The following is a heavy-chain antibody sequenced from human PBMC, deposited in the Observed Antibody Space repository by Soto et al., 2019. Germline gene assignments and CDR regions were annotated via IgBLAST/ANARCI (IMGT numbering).Heavy chain of an antibody. Sequence: XSVKVSCTASGYPFTTYYMHWVRQAPGQGLEWMGIINPIGGSTTYTQRFQGRVTMTRDTSTSTVYMELSSLRSEDTAIYYCARVAAGGAFDIWGQGTMVTVSS. D-gene: IGHD3-16*01. CDR3: ARVAAGGAFDI. J-gene: IGHJ3*02. CDR1: GYPFTTYY. V-gene: IGHV1-46*01. CDR2: INPIGGST.